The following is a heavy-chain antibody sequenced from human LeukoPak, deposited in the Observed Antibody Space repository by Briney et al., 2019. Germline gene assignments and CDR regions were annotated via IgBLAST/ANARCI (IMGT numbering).Heavy chain of an antibody. CDR3: ARDLTVTSACWFDL. V-gene: IGHV3-21*01. D-gene: IGHD4-11*01. CDR2: ITGSSTYI. Sequence: PGGSLRLSCAVSGFTFSSYTMNWVRQAPGKGLEWVSSITGSSTYIYYADSVKGRFTISRDNAKNSLYPQMNNLGAEDTAVYYCARDLTVTSACWFDLGGQGTLVTVSS. CDR1: GFTFSSYT. J-gene: IGHJ5*02.